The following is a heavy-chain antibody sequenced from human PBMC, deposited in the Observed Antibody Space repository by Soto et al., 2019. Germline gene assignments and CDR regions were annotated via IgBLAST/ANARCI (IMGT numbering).Heavy chain of an antibody. CDR1: GDSVSSNSAA. CDR3: ARDLSSYSGSYRPIYYYGMDV. Sequence: SQTLSLTCAISGDSVSSNSAAWNWIRQSPSRGLEWLGRTYYRSKWYNDYAVSVKSRITINPDTSKNQFSLQLNSVTPEDTAVYYCARDLSSYSGSYRPIYYYGMDVWGQGTTVTVSS. D-gene: IGHD1-26*01. V-gene: IGHV6-1*01. CDR2: TYYRSKWYN. J-gene: IGHJ6*02.